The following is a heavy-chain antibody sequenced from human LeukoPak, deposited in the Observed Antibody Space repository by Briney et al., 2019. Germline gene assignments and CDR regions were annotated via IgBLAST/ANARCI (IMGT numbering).Heavy chain of an antibody. J-gene: IGHJ3*02. D-gene: IGHD5-24*01. Sequence: HSGGSLRLSCAASGLTVSSNYMSWVRQAPGKGLEWVSVIHSGGSTYYADSVKGRFTISRDNSKNTLYLQMNSLRAEDTAVYYCARVTIRDGYSDAFDIWGQGTMVTVSS. V-gene: IGHV3-66*01. CDR1: GLTVSSNY. CDR2: IHSGGST. CDR3: ARVTIRDGYSDAFDI.